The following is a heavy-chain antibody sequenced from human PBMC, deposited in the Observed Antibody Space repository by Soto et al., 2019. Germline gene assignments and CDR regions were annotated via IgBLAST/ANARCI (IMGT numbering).Heavy chain of an antibody. CDR3: ARTPDVLRFLNWFDP. V-gene: IGHV4-39*01. CDR2: IYYSGST. Sequence: PSETLSLTCTVSGGSIISSSYYWGWIRQPPGKGLEWIGSIYYSGSTYYNPSLKSRVTISVDTSKNQFSLKLSSVTAADTAVYYCARTPDVLRFLNWFDPWGQGTLVTVPQ. D-gene: IGHD3-3*01. CDR1: GGSIISSSYY. J-gene: IGHJ5*02.